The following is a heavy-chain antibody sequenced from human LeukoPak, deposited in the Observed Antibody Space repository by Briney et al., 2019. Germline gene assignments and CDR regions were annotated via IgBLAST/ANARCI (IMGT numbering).Heavy chain of an antibody. D-gene: IGHD6-13*01. CDR3: ARIGSSWSALDY. Sequence: SVKVSCKASGGTFSSYAISWVRQAPGQGLEWMGRIIPILGIANYAQKLQGRVTITADKSTSTAYMELSSLRSDDTAVYYCARIGSSWSALDYWGQGTLVTVSS. V-gene: IGHV1-69*04. J-gene: IGHJ4*02. CDR1: GGTFSSYA. CDR2: IIPILGIA.